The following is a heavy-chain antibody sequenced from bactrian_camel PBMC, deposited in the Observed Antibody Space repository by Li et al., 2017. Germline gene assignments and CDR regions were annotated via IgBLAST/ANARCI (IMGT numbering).Heavy chain of an antibody. Sequence: HVQLVESGGGSVQPGGSLRLSCASSLNKYCMGWFRQSPGKEREGLATMSNDGRVIIGDSVKGRVTLSKDKTRKMLYLQMNGLKVGDTSMYYCGAEQFGGCSTEKGFGYYGRGTQVTVS. V-gene: IGHV3S53*01. CDR2: MSNDGRV. CDR1: SLNKYC. D-gene: IGHD1*01. J-gene: IGHJ4*01.